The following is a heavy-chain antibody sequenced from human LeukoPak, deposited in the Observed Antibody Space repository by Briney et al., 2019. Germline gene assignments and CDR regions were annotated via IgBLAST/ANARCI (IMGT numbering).Heavy chain of an antibody. Sequence: GGSLRLTCVASRFTFSNYWMTWVRQAPGKGLERVANIKKDGGETYYMESVKGRFTISRDNARNSLYLQMNSLTVEDTAVYYCARDMGWQQFDQWGQGTLVTVSS. V-gene: IGHV3-7*01. J-gene: IGHJ4*02. D-gene: IGHD5-24*01. CDR2: IKKDGGET. CDR1: RFTFSNYW. CDR3: ARDMGWQQFDQ.